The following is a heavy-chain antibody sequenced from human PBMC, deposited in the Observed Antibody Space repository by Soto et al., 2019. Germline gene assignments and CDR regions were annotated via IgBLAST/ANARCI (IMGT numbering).Heavy chain of an antibody. J-gene: IGHJ4*02. D-gene: IGHD4-17*01. Sequence: QVQLVESGGGVVQPGRSLRLSCAASGFTFSTYGMHWVRQAPGKGLEWGAVVWYAGSNKYYADSVKGPLTISRDNSKNTLYLQMNSLRAEDTAVYYCARSTVHFDYWGQGTLVTVSS. CDR2: VWYAGSNK. CDR3: ARSTVHFDY. V-gene: IGHV3-33*01. CDR1: GFTFSTYG.